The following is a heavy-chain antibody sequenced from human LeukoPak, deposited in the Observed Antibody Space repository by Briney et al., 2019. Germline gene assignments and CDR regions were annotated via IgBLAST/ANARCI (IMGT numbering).Heavy chain of an antibody. V-gene: IGHV3-9*01. Sequence: GGSLRLSCAASGFTFSNYAMTWVRQAPGKGLEWVSGISWNSGSIGYADSVKGRFTISRDNAKNSLYLQMNSLRAEDTALYYCAKSPWIQLWLLGYFDYWGQGTLVTVSS. D-gene: IGHD5-18*01. CDR3: AKSPWIQLWLLGYFDY. CDR2: ISWNSGSI. J-gene: IGHJ4*02. CDR1: GFTFSNYA.